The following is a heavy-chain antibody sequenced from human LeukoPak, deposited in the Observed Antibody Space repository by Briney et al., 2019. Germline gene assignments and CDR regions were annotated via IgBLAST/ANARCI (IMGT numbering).Heavy chain of an antibody. CDR3: TRDLDSDAPDY. J-gene: IGHJ4*02. CDR2: SHNGGAT. V-gene: IGHV3-23*01. D-gene: IGHD3-22*01. CDR1: GFTFSSST. Sequence: GGSLRLSCAASGFTFSSSTMTWVRQAPGKGLEWVSVSHNGGATYYAGSVKGRFTVSRDNSKNTLYLQMDSLRGEDTALYYCTRDLDSDAPDYWGQGTLVTVSS.